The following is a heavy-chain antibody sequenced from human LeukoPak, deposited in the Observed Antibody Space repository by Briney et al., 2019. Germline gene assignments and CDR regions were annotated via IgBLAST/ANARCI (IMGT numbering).Heavy chain of an antibody. V-gene: IGHV1-18*01. CDR1: SNTFSSKS. CDR2: ISGYNGNT. Sequence: GASVKVSCKASSNTFSSKSISWVRQAPGQGLEWMGWISGYNGNTNYAQKFRGRVTMTTDTSTSTAYMELRSLRIDDTAMYYCAREAGPFDYWGQGTLVTVSS. D-gene: IGHD6-19*01. CDR3: AREAGPFDY. J-gene: IGHJ4*02.